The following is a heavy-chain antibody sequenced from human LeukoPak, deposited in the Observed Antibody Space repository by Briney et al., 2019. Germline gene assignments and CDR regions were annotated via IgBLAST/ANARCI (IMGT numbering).Heavy chain of an antibody. D-gene: IGHD2-21*02. J-gene: IGHJ4*02. CDR2: ISAYNGNT. CDR3: ARTKLAYCGGDCYVLDY. Sequence: ASVKVSCKASGYTFTSHGISWVRQAPGQGLEWMGWISAYNGNTNYAQKLQGRVTMTTDTSTSTAYMELRSLRSDDTAVYYCARTKLAYCGGDCYVLDYWGQGTLVTVSS. V-gene: IGHV1-18*01. CDR1: GYTFTSHG.